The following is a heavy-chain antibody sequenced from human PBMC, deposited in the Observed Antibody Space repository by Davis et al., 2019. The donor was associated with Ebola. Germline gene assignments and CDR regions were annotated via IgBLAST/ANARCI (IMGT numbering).Heavy chain of an antibody. CDR3: LCSGLTCFRDWLDP. Sequence: AASVKVSCKASGYTFTSYGISWVRQAPGQGLEWMGGIIPGFGVTNYTQKFQGRVTIAADESTTTAYMELSSLTPEDTAVYYCLCSGLTCFRDWLDPWGQGTLVTVSS. CDR1: GYTFTSYG. D-gene: IGHD6-19*01. V-gene: IGHV1-69*13. CDR2: IIPGFGVT. J-gene: IGHJ5*02.